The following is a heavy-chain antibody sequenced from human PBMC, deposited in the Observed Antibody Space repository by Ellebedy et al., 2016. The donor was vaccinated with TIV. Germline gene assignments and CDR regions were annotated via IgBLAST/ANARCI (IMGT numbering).Heavy chain of an antibody. D-gene: IGHD5-24*01. CDR3: ARGGEPGYNYVQFEF. Sequence: KVQGRVTITRDTSASTAYMEVSSLRSEDMAVYYCARGGEPGYNYVQFEFWGQGTLVTVSS. V-gene: IGHV1-3*01. J-gene: IGHJ1*01.